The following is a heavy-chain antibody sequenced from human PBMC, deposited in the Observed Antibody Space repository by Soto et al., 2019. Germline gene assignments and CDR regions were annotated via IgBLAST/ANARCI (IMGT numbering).Heavy chain of an antibody. D-gene: IGHD3-10*01. Sequence: QVQLQESGPGLVKPSETLSLTCTVSGGSISSGYYYWSWLRQHPGKGLEWIGYIYYSGSTYYNPSHKSRVTISVDTSKNQFSLKLSSVTAADTAVYYCVRDRWGWFGEPWGQGTLVTVSS. CDR2: IYYSGST. CDR3: VRDRWGWFGEP. CDR1: GGSISSGYYY. J-gene: IGHJ4*02. V-gene: IGHV4-31*03.